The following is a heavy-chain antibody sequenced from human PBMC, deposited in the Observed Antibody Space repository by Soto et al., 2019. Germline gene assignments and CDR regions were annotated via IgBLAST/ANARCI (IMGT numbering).Heavy chain of an antibody. CDR2: IIPILGIA. CDR1: GGTFSSYT. CDR3: ARVPGMGIAAATNWFDP. J-gene: IGHJ5*02. V-gene: IGHV1-69*02. D-gene: IGHD6-13*01. Sequence: ASVKVSCKASGGTFSSYTISWVRQAPGQGLEWMGRIIPILGIANYAQKFQGRVTITADKSTSTAYMELSSLRSEDTAVYYCARVPGMGIAAATNWFDPWGQGTLVTVSS.